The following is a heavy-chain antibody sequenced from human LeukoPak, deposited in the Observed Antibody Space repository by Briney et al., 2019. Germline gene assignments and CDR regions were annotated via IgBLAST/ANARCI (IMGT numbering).Heavy chain of an antibody. D-gene: IGHD6-19*01. CDR1: GGTFSSYA. CDR2: IIPIFGTA. V-gene: IGHV1-69*13. CDR3: ARDRAVAGPFDY. J-gene: IGHJ4*02. Sequence: SVKVSCKASGGTFSSYAISWVRQAPGQGLEWMGGIIPIFGTANYAQKFQGRVTITADESTSTAYMELGSLRSEDTAVYYCARDRAVAGPFDYWGQGTLVTVSS.